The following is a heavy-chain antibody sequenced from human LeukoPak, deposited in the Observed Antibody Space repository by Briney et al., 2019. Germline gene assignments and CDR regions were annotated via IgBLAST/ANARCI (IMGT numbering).Heavy chain of an antibody. J-gene: IGHJ6*03. CDR2: ISAYNGNT. D-gene: IGHD4-17*01. Sequence: GASVKVSCKASGYTFTSYGISWVRQAPGQGLEWMGWISAYNGNTNYAQKLLGRVTMTTDTSTSTAYMELRSLRSDDTAVYYCARVGYGDYPQPRYYYYYYYMDVWGKGTTVTVSS. CDR1: GYTFTSYG. V-gene: IGHV1-18*01. CDR3: ARVGYGDYPQPRYYYYYYYMDV.